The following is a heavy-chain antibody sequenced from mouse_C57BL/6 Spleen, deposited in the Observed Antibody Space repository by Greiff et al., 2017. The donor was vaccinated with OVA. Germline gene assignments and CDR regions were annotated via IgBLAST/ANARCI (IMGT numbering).Heavy chain of an antibody. D-gene: IGHD2-4*01. CDR1: GFTFSSYA. Sequence: EVKLVESGEGLVKPGGSLKLSCAASGFTFSSYAMSWVRQTPEKRLEWVAYISSGGDYIYYADTVKGRFTISRDNARNTLYLQMSSLKSEDTAMYYCTRGGYYDYSYAMDYWGQGTSVTVSS. J-gene: IGHJ4*01. CDR2: ISSGGDYI. CDR3: TRGGYYDYSYAMDY. V-gene: IGHV5-9-1*02.